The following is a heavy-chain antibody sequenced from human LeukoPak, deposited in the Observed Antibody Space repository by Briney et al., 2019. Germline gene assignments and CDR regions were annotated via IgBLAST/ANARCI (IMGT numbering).Heavy chain of an antibody. V-gene: IGHV3-74*01. J-gene: IGHJ5*02. Sequence: GGSLRLSCAASGFTFDDYAMHWVRHAPGKGLVWVSRINSDGSSTSYADSVKGRFTISRDNAKNTLYLQMNSLRAEDTAVYYCAIRTAWGQGTLVTVSS. D-gene: IGHD1-1*01. CDR1: GFTFDDYA. CDR2: INSDGSST. CDR3: AIRTA.